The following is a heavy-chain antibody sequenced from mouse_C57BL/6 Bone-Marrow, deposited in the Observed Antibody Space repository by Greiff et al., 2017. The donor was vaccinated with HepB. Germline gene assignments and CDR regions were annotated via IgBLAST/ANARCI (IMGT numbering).Heavy chain of an antibody. Sequence: VQLQQPGAELVKPGASVKVSCKASGYTFTSYWMHWVKQRPGQGLEWIGRIHPSDSDTNYNQKFKGKATLTVDKSSSTAYMQLSSVTSEDSAVYYCAIGRGYYGNYGAYWGQGTLVTVSA. D-gene: IGHD2-1*01. CDR2: IHPSDSDT. V-gene: IGHV1-74*01. CDR3: AIGRGYYGNYGAY. J-gene: IGHJ3*01. CDR1: GYTFTSYW.